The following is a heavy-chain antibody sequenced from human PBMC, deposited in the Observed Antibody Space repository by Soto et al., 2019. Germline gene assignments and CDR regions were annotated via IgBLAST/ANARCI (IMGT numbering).Heavy chain of an antibody. CDR1: GASIDSGDFY. J-gene: IGHJ4*02. D-gene: IGHD2-21*01. Sequence: PSETLSLTCTVSGASIDSGDFYCSWIRQSPGKGLEWIGYIYKSGSTYYNPSLKSRATISVDTSKNQFSLRLSSVTAADTAVYYGARVLINYSRLYFWGKGTLVPVPS. CDR3: ARVLINYSRLYF. V-gene: IGHV4-30-4*01. CDR2: IYKSGST.